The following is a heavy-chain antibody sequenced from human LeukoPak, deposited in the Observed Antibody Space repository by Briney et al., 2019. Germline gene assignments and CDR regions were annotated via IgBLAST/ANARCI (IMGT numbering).Heavy chain of an antibody. D-gene: IGHD3-3*01. J-gene: IGHJ3*02. CDR2: IYYSGST. CDR1: GGSISSGGYD. V-gene: IGHV4-31*03. CDR3: ARETYDFWSGYSHDAFDI. Sequence: SETLSLTCTVSGGSISSGGYDWSWIRQHPGKGLEWIGYIYYSGSTYYNPSLKSRVTISVDTSKNQFSLKLSSVTAADTAVYYCARETYDFWSGYSHDAFDIWGQGTMVTVSS.